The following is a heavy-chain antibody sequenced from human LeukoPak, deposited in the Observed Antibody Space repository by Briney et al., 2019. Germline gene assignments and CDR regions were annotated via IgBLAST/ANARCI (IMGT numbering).Heavy chain of an antibody. CDR3: VRDFRSADY. CDR1: GFIFSFYC. J-gene: IGHJ4*02. CDR2: ICPDGTGI. V-gene: IGHV3-74*01. Sequence: GGSLRLSCAASGFIFSFYCMHWVRQAPEKGPMWVSRICPDGTGISYADSVKARFTTSRDNAKNTVYLQMNSLREEDTAVYYCVRDFRSADYWGQGTLVTVSS.